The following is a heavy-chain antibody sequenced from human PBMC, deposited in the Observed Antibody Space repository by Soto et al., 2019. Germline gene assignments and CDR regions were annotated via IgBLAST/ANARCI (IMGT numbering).Heavy chain of an antibody. D-gene: IGHD3-16*01. CDR3: VKGGWLDF. J-gene: IGHJ5*01. V-gene: IGHV3-23*01. CDR2: ISTDSSRA. CDR1: GFTFNTFE. Sequence: EVQLLESGGGLVQPGGSLRLSRAASGFTFNTFEMSWVRQAPGRGLEWVSFISTDSSRAYYADAVKGRFTISRDNSKHTLYLQMNSLTAEDTAVYAGVKGGWLDFWGQGTLVTVSS.